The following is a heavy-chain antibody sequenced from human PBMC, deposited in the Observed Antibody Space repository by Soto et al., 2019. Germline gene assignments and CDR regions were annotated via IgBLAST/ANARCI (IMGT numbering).Heavy chain of an antibody. CDR3: TTERGQEPYYFDY. Sequence: PGGSLRLSCAASGFTFSNAWMSWVRQAPGKGLEWVGRIKSKTDGGTTDYAAPVKGRFTISRDDSKNTLYLQMNSLKTEDTAVYYCTTERGQEPYYFDYWGQGTLVTVSS. J-gene: IGHJ4*02. V-gene: IGHV3-15*01. CDR2: IKSKTDGGTT. D-gene: IGHD1-1*01. CDR1: GFTFSNAW.